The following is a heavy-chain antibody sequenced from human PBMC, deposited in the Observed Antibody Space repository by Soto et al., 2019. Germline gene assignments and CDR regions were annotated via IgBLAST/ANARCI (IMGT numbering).Heavy chain of an antibody. V-gene: IGHV3-23*01. D-gene: IGHD3-10*01. Sequence: GGSLRLSCAASGFTFSSYAMSWVRQAPGKGLEWVSAISGSGGSTYYADSVKGRFTISRDNSKNTLYLQMNSLRAEDAAVYYCTKDRGTYYYGSGSSYAFDIWGQGTMVTVSS. J-gene: IGHJ3*02. CDR3: TKDRGTYYYGSGSSYAFDI. CDR1: GFTFSSYA. CDR2: ISGSGGST.